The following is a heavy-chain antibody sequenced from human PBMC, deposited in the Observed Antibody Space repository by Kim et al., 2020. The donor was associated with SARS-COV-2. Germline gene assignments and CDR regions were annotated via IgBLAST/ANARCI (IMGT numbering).Heavy chain of an antibody. CDR2: ISYDGSNK. D-gene: IGHD1-1*01. J-gene: IGHJ4*02. CDR3: ATGFTSPWNDEDY. V-gene: IGHV3-30*03. CDR1: GFTFSSYG. Sequence: GGSLRLSCAASGFTFSSYGMHWVRQAPGKGLEWVAVISYDGSNKYYADSVKGRFTISRDNSKNTLYLQMNSLRAEDTAVYYCATGFTSPWNDEDYWGQGTLVTVSS.